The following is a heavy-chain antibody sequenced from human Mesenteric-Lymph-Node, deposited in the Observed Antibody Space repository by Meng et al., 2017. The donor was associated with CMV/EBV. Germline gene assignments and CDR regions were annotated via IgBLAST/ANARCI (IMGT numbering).Heavy chain of an antibody. CDR2: IYYSGST. D-gene: IGHD4-23*01. V-gene: IGHV4-59*01. J-gene: IGHJ4*02. CDR3: ARDGGNVNFDY. Sequence: GSLRLSCTVSGDSISSYYWSWIRQPPGKGLEWIGYIYYSGSTNYNPSLKSRLTISVDTSKRQFSLKLSSVTAADTAVYYCARDGGNVNFDYWGQGTLVTVSS. CDR1: GDSISSYY.